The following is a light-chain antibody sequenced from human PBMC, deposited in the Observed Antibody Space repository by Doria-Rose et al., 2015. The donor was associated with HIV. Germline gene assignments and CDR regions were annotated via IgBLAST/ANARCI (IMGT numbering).Light chain of an antibody. V-gene: IGKV1-39*01. CDR3: QQSFSTPRT. CDR1: QNINRF. CDR2: AAS. J-gene: IGKJ1*01. Sequence: TQSPSSLSASVGDRVTITCRASQNINRFLNWYQQKPGKVPKVLIYAASSLQSGVLSRFSGSGSGTDFTLTISSLQPEDFATYYCQQSFSTPRTFGQGTKVEIK.